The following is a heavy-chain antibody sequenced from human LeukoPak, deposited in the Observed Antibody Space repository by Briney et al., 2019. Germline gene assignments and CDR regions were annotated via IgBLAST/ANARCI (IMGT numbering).Heavy chain of an antibody. CDR1: GYTLTELS. CDR3: ATYYDILTGYFYFDC. D-gene: IGHD3-9*01. V-gene: IGHV1-24*01. CDR2: FDPEDGET. Sequence: ASVKVSCKVSGYTLTELSMHWVRQAPGKGLEWMGGFDPEDGETICAQKFQGRVTMTEDTSTDTAYMELSSLRSEDTAVYYCATYYDILTGYFYFDCWGQGTLVTVSS. J-gene: IGHJ4*02.